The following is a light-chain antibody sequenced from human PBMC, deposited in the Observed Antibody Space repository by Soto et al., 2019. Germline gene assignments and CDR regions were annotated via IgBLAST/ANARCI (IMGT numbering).Light chain of an antibody. J-gene: IGLJ2*01. Sequence: QSVLTQPPSVSGAPGQRVTISCTGSSSNIGAGYDVHWYQQLPGTAPKLLIYGNSNRPSGVPDRFSGAKSGTSASRAITGLQAEDEADYYCQSCQSSLSDVEFGGGTKLTVL. CDR3: QSCQSSLSDVE. V-gene: IGLV1-40*01. CDR2: GNS. CDR1: SSNIGAGYD.